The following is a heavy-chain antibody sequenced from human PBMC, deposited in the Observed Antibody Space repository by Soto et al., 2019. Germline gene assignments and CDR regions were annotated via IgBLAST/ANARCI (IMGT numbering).Heavy chain of an antibody. CDR2: INPSGGST. CDR1: GYTFTSYY. CDR3: ARYCSGGSCSYGMDV. J-gene: IGHJ6*02. V-gene: IGHV1-46*01. D-gene: IGHD2-15*01. Sequence: ASVKVSCKASGYTFTSYYMHWVRQAPGQGLEWMGIINPSGGSTSYAQKFQGRVTMTRDTSTSTVYMELSSLRSEDTAVYYCARYCSGGSCSYGMDVWGQGTTVTVSS.